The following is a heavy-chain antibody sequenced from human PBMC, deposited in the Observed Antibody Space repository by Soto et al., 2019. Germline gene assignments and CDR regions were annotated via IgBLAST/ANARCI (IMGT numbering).Heavy chain of an antibody. J-gene: IGHJ4*02. CDR1: GGTFSSYA. Sequence: GASVKVSCKASGGTFSSYAISWVRQAPGQGLEWMGGIIPIFGTANYAQKFQGRVTITADESTSTAYMEPSSLRSEDTAVYYCARVDYYDSSGYMRYWGQGTLVTVSS. D-gene: IGHD3-22*01. CDR2: IIPIFGTA. CDR3: ARVDYYDSSGYMRY. V-gene: IGHV1-69*13.